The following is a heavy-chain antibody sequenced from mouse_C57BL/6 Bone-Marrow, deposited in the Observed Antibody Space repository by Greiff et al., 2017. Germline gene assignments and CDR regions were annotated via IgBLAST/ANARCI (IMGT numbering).Heavy chain of an antibody. J-gene: IGHJ1*03. CDR2: ISSGGDYI. V-gene: IGHV5-9-1*02. Sequence: EVKLMESGEGLVKPGGSLKLSCAASGFTFSSHAMSWVRQTPEKRLEWVAYISSGGDYIYYADTVKGRFTISRDNARNTLYLQMSSLKSEDTAMYYCTRDPVDYGGKGYFDVWGTGTTVTVSS. D-gene: IGHD1-1*02. CDR1: GFTFSSHA. CDR3: TRDPVDYGGKGYFDV.